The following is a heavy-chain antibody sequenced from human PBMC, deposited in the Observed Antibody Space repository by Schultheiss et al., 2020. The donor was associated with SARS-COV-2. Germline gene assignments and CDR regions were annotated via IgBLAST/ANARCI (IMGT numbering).Heavy chain of an antibody. Sequence: SQTLSLTCAVSGYSISSGYYWGWIRQPPGKGLEWIGEINHSGSTNYNPSLKSRVTISVDKSKNRFSLKLSSVTAADTAVYYCARDLTYYYDSSGYYNLLDYWGQGTLVTVSS. CDR2: INHSGST. D-gene: IGHD3-22*01. CDR3: ARDLTYYYDSSGYYNLLDY. J-gene: IGHJ4*02. CDR1: GYSISSGYY. V-gene: IGHV4-38-2*02.